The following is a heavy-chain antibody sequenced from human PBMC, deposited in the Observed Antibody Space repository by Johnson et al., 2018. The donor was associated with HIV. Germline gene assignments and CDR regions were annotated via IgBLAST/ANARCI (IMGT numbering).Heavy chain of an antibody. Sequence: VQLVESGGVVAQLGGSLRLSCAASGFTFDAYTMYWVRQPPGKGLEWVSLIGWNSGSIGYADSVKGRFTISIDNAKNSLYLQMNSLRAEDTALYYCAKGEAAAGPLAFDIWGQGTMVTVSS. V-gene: IGHV3-9*01. CDR3: AKGEAAAGPLAFDI. CDR1: GFTFDAYT. J-gene: IGHJ3*02. D-gene: IGHD6-13*01. CDR2: IGWNSGSI.